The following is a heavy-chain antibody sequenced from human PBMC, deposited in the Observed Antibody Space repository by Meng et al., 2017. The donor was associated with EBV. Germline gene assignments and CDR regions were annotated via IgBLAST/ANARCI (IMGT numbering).Heavy chain of an antibody. J-gene: IGHJ5*02. CDR1: GDSFTNYG. CDR2: ISAYNGNT. Sequence: QVQLVQSGPEVKKPGASVKVSCKASGDSFTNYGISWVRQAPGQGLEWMGWISAYNGNTNYAQKLQGRVTMTTDTSTSTAYMELRSLRSDDTAVYYCARPAAPYCSGGSCYNWFDPWGQGTLVTVSA. CDR3: ARPAAPYCSGGSCYNWFDP. D-gene: IGHD2-15*01. V-gene: IGHV1-18*01.